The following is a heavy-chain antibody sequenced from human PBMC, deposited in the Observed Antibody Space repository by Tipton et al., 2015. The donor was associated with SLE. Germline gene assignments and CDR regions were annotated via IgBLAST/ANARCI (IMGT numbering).Heavy chain of an antibody. CDR3: ARGLVGVGIAARRVKNAFDS. J-gene: IGHJ3*02. CDR1: GGSFSGYY. Sequence: LRLSCAVYGGSFSGYYWSWIRQPPGKGLEWIGEINHSGSTNYNPSLKSRVTISVDTSKNQFSLKLSSVTAADTAVYYCARGLVGVGIAARRVKNAFDSWGQGTMVTVSS. D-gene: IGHD6-6*01. V-gene: IGHV4-34*01. CDR2: INHSGST.